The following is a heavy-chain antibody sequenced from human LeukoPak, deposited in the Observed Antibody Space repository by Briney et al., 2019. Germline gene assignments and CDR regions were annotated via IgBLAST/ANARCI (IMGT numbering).Heavy chain of an antibody. D-gene: IGHD1-26*01. CDR1: GGTFSSYA. V-gene: IGHV1-69*13. CDR2: IIPIFGTA. Sequence: SVKVSCKASGGTFSSYAISWVRQAPGQGLEWMGGIIPIFGTANYAQKFQGRVTITADESTSTAYMELSSLGSEDTAVYYCARDRRVGATHNWFDPWGQGTLVTVSS. J-gene: IGHJ5*02. CDR3: ARDRRVGATHNWFDP.